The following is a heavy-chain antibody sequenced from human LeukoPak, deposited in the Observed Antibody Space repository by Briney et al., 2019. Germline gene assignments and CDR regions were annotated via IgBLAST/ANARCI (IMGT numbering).Heavy chain of an antibody. CDR3: AREEGRRNWFDP. J-gene: IGHJ5*02. CDR2: IYYSGST. CDR1: GGSISSGDYY. Sequence: SQTLSLTCTVSGGSISSGDYYWSWIRQPPGKGLEWIGYIYYSGSTYYNPSLKSRVTISVDTSKNQFSLKLSSVTAADTAVYYCAREEGRRNWFDPWGQGTLVTVSS. V-gene: IGHV4-30-4*01.